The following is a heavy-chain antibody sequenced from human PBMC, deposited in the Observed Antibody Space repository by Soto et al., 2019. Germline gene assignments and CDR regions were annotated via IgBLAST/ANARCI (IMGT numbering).Heavy chain of an antibody. Sequence: EVQLLESGGNLVQPGGSLRLSCEASGFTFSSYAMSWFRQAPGKGLEWVSSISAGGGGTYYVDSVKGRFTISRDNSKNTLYLQMNSLRDEDTAVYYCAKGGLRTGFDYWGQGTLVTVSS. CDR1: GFTFSSYA. D-gene: IGHD4-17*01. CDR2: ISAGGGGT. J-gene: IGHJ4*02. V-gene: IGHV3-23*01. CDR3: AKGGLRTGFDY.